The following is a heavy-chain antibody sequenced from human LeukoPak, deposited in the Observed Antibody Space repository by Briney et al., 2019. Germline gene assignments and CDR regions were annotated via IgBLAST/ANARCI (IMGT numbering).Heavy chain of an antibody. Sequence: GASVKVSCKASGGTFSSYAISWVRQAPGQGLEWMGRIIPILGIANYAQKFQGRVTITADKSTSTAYMELSSLRSGDTAVYYCARVVDDSRSDYFDYWGQGTLVTVSS. J-gene: IGHJ4*02. CDR2: IIPILGIA. CDR1: GGTFSSYA. D-gene: IGHD3-22*01. V-gene: IGHV1-69*04. CDR3: ARVVDDSRSDYFDY.